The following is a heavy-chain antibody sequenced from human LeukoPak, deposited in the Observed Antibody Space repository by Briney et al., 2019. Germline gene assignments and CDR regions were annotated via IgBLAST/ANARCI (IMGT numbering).Heavy chain of an antibody. CDR2: IYTSGST. D-gene: IGHD2-2*01. Sequence: SQTLSLTCTVSGGSISSGSYYWSWIRQPAGKGLEWIGRIYTSGSTNYNPSLKSRATISVDTSKNQFSLKLSSVTAADTDVYYCARAHYRYCSSTSCYDNWFDPWGQGTLVTVSS. V-gene: IGHV4-61*02. CDR3: ARAHYRYCSSTSCYDNWFDP. CDR1: GGSISSGSYY. J-gene: IGHJ5*02.